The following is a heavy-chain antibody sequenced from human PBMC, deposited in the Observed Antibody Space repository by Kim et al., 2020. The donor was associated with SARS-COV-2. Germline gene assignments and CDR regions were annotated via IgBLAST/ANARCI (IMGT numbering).Heavy chain of an antibody. CDR3: ARDRMTMIVVDQTGAFDI. Sequence: SETLSLTCTVSGGSISSSSYYWGWIRQPPGKGLEWIGSIYYSGSTYYNPSLKSRVTISVDTSKNQFSLKLSSVTAADTAVYYCARDRMTMIVVDQTGAFDIWGQGTMVTVSS. J-gene: IGHJ3*02. V-gene: IGHV4-39*07. D-gene: IGHD3-22*01. CDR1: GGSISSSSYY. CDR2: IYYSGST.